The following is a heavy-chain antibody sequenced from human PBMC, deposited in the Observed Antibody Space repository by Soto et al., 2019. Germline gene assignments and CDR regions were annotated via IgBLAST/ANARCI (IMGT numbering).Heavy chain of an antibody. CDR2: INHSGST. CDR3: ARAIAAAGAAIDY. D-gene: IGHD6-13*01. J-gene: IGHJ4*02. Sequence: SETLSLTCAGYGGSFSGYYWSWIRQPPGKGLEWIGEINHSGSTNYNPSLKSRVTISVDTSKNQFSLKLSSVTAADTAVYYCARAIAAAGAAIDYWGQGTLVTVSS. V-gene: IGHV4-34*01. CDR1: GGSFSGYY.